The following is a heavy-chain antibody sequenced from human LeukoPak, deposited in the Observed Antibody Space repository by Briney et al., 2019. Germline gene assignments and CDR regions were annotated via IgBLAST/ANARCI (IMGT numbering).Heavy chain of an antibody. Sequence: PGGSLRLSCAASGFTFTSYAMSWVRQAPGKGLEWVSSVSGSGDGTYYAHSVKGRFNISRDNSKKTLDLHMDSLRAEDTAVYYCAKERLGGNYGDYAVDYWGQGTMVTVSS. CDR3: AKERLGGNYGDYAVDY. J-gene: IGHJ4*02. CDR2: VSGSGDGT. CDR1: GFTFTSYA. V-gene: IGHV3-23*01. D-gene: IGHD4-17*01.